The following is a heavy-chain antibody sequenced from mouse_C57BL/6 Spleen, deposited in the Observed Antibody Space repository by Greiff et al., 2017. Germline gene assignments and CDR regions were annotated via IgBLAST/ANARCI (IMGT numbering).Heavy chain of an antibody. D-gene: IGHD4-1*01. V-gene: IGHV3-6*01. CDR1: GYSITSGYY. CDR2: ISYDGSN. Sequence: VQLKESGPGLVKPSQSLSLTCSVTGYSITSGYYWNWIRQFPGNKLEWMGYISYDGSNNYNPSLKNRISITRDTSKNQFFLKLNSVTTEDTATYYCARDWENYFDYWGQGTTLTVSS. CDR3: ARDWENYFDY. J-gene: IGHJ2*01.